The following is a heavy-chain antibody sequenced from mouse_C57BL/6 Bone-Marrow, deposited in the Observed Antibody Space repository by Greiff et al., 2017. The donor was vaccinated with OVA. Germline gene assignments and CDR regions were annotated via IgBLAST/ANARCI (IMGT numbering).Heavy chain of an antibody. J-gene: IGHJ4*01. CDR1: GFTFSDYY. D-gene: IGHD2-2*01. CDR3: ARYGYDDVYAMDY. Sequence: EVQVVESGGGLVQPGGSLKLSCAASGFTFSDYYMYWVRQTPEKRLEWVAYISNGGGSNYYPDPVKGRFTISRDNAKNTLYLQMIRLKSENTAMYYCARYGYDDVYAMDYWGQGTSVTVSS. V-gene: IGHV5-12*01. CDR2: ISNGGGSN.